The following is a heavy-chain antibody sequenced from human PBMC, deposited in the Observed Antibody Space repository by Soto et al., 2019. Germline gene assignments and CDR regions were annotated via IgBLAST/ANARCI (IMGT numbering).Heavy chain of an antibody. J-gene: IGHJ4*02. V-gene: IGHV1-18*01. CDR3: ARDIVVVVAAELGLFDY. Sequence: ASVKVSCKASGYTFTSYGISWVRQAPGQGLEWMGWISAYNGNTNYAQKLQGRVTMTTDTSTSTAYMELRSLRSDDTAVYYCARDIVVVVAAELGLFDYWGQGTLVTVSS. CDR1: GYTFTSYG. D-gene: IGHD2-15*01. CDR2: ISAYNGNT.